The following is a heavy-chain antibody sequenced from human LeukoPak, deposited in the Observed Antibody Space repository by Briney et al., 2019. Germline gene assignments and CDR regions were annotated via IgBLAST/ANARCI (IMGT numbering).Heavy chain of an antibody. J-gene: IGHJ4*02. V-gene: IGHV3-48*04. CDR2: ISTSGSTI. CDR3: ARRNSGYEIDY. D-gene: IGHD5-12*01. CDR1: GFTFSSYS. Sequence: GGSLRLSCAASGFTFSSYSMNWVRQAPGKGLEWVSYISTSGSTIYYADSVRGRFTISRDNAKNSLYLQMDSLRAEDTAVYYCARRNSGYEIDYWGQGTLVTVSS.